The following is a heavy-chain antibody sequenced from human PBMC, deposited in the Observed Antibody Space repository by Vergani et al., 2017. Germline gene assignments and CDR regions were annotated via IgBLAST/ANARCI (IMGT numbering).Heavy chain of an antibody. CDR3: ARVLDDFWSGYHYGYFDL. V-gene: IGHV4-30-2*01. J-gene: IGHJ2*01. D-gene: IGHD3-3*01. CDR1: GGSISSGGYS. Sequence: QLQLQESGSGLVKPSQTLSLTCAVSGGSISSGGYSWSWIRQPTGKGLEWIGYIYHSGSTYYNPSLKSRVTISVDSSKNQFSLKLSSVTAASTAVYYCARVLDDFWSGYHYGYFDLWGRGTLVTVSS. CDR2: IYHSGST.